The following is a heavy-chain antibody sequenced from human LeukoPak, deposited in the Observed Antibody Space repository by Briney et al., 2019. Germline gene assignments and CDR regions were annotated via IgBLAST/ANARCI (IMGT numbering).Heavy chain of an antibody. CDR3: ARRIAAALYYFDY. CDR2: INHSGST. Sequence: PSETLSLTCAVYGGSFSGYYWSWIRQPPGKGLEWIGEINHSGSTNYNPSLKSRVTISVDTSKNQFSPKLSSVTAADTAVYYCARRIAAALYYFDYWGQGTLVTVSS. CDR1: GGSFSGYY. D-gene: IGHD6-13*01. V-gene: IGHV4-34*01. J-gene: IGHJ4*02.